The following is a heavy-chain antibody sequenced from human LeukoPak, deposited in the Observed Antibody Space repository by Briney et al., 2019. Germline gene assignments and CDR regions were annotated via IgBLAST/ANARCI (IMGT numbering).Heavy chain of an antibody. J-gene: IGHJ4*02. CDR1: GYTFTGYY. D-gene: IGHD5-12*01. CDR2: IIPIFGTA. CDR3: AREDSGYALDY. V-gene: IGHV1-69*05. Sequence: SVKVSCKASGYTFTGYYMHWVRQAPGQGLEWMGGIIPIFGTANYAQKFQGRVTITTDESTSTAYMELSSLRSEDTAVYYCAREDSGYALDYWGQGTLVTVSS.